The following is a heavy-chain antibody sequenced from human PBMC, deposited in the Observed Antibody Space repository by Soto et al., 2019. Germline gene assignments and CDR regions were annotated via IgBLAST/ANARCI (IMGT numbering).Heavy chain of an antibody. CDR1: GGTFSRYA. V-gene: IGHV1-69*01. Sequence: QVQLVQSGAEVKKPGSSVKVSCKASGGTFSRYAISWVRQAPGQGLQWMGGIIPIFGTANYAQKFQDRVTITADEFTSTAYMELSSLRSADTAVYYCARDREDIVVVPAADWGQGTLVTVSS. CDR2: IIPIFGTA. J-gene: IGHJ4*02. D-gene: IGHD2-2*01. CDR3: ARDREDIVVVPAAD.